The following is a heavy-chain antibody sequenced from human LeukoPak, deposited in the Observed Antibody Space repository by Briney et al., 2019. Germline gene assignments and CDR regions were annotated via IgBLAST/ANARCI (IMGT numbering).Heavy chain of an antibody. CDR1: GYTFTSYD. CDR3: ARAPTHYDFWSGYYLAYYYYGMDV. V-gene: IGHV1-8*01. J-gene: IGHJ6*02. D-gene: IGHD3-3*01. CDR2: MNPNSGNT. Sequence: EASVKVSCKASGYTFTSYDINWVRQATGQGLEWMGWMNPNSGNTGYAQKFQGRVTMTRNTSISTAYMELSSLRSEDTAVYYCARAPTHYDFWSGYYLAYYYYGMDVWGQGTTVAVSS.